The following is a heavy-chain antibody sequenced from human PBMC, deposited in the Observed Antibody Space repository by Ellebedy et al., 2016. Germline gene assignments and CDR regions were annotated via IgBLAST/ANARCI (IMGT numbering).Heavy chain of an antibody. J-gene: IGHJ4*02. Sequence: GGSLRLXCAASGFTFSSDAMNWVRQAPEKGLEWVSGISFSGGSTYYADSVKGRFTISRDNSKSTLYLQMNSLRAEDTAVYYCAKDLPYGSGNFDYWGQGTLVTVSS. CDR1: GFTFSSDA. D-gene: IGHD3-10*01. CDR3: AKDLPYGSGNFDY. CDR2: ISFSGGST. V-gene: IGHV3-23*01.